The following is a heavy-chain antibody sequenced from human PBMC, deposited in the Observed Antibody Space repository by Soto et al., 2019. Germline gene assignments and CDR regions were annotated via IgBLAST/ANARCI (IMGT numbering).Heavy chain of an antibody. V-gene: IGHV1-18*01. Sequence: GASVKVSCKASGYTFTSYGISWVRQAPGQGLEWMGWISAYNGNTNYAQKPQGRVTMTTDTSTSTAYMELRSLRSDDTAVYYCARTDSSGWYAHSMEVWGQGTTVTVSS. CDR2: ISAYNGNT. CDR1: GYTFTSYG. D-gene: IGHD6-19*01. CDR3: ARTDSSGWYAHSMEV. J-gene: IGHJ6*02.